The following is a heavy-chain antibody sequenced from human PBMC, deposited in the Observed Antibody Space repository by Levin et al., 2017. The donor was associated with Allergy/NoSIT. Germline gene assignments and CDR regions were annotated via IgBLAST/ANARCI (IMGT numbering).Heavy chain of an antibody. CDR3: ARLSQYYDYGLDV. J-gene: IGHJ6*02. CDR1: GFTFSSYS. CDR2: IISSSNTI. V-gene: IGHV3-48*01. Sequence: LSLTCAASGFTFSSYSMIWVRQAPGKGLEWVSNIISSSNTISYADSVKGRFTVSRDNAKSSLFLQMNSLRAEDTAVYYCARLSQYYDYGLDVWGQGTTVTVSS.